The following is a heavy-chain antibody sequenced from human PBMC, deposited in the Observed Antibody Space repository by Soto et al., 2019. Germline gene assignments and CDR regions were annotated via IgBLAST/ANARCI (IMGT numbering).Heavy chain of an antibody. CDR1: GVPFSNAW. Sequence: PGGSLRLSCAASGVPFSNAWMSWVRRAPGKGLAWVGRIKSKTDGGTTDYAAPVKGRFTISRDDSKNTLYLQMNSLKTEDTAVYYCTTFVGGAASLLDYYYYMDVWGKGTTVTVSS. J-gene: IGHJ6*03. CDR3: TTFVGGAASLLDYYYYMDV. D-gene: IGHD3-16*01. CDR2: IKSKTDGGTT. V-gene: IGHV3-15*01.